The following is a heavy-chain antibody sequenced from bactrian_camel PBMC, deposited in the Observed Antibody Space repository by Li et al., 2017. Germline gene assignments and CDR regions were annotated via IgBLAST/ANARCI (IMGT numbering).Heavy chain of an antibody. Sequence: VQLVESGGGLVQPGGSLRLSCAASGFTLRAFGMSWVRQAPGKGLECVASISKGDGITYYAESVKGRFTIPRDIAKNMLYLQMNNLKPEDTAMYFCASNCRMSGRGDVVPGTSVWWGEGTQVTVS. J-gene: IGHJ4*01. D-gene: IGHD6*01. CDR1: GFTLRAFG. CDR2: ISKGDGIT. V-gene: IGHV3S40*01. CDR3: ASNCRMSGRGDVVPGTSVW.